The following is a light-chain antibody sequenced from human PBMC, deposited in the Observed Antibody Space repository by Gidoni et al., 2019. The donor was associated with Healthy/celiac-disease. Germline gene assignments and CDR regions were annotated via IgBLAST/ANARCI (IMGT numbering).Light chain of an antibody. CDR2: DAS. Sequence: TQSPATLSLSPGERATLFCRASQSVSSYLAWYQQKPGQAPRLLIYDASNRATGIPARFSGSGSGTDFTLTISSLEPEDFAVYYCQQRSNWYTFGQGTKLEIK. CDR3: QQRSNWYT. V-gene: IGKV3-11*01. J-gene: IGKJ2*01. CDR1: QSVSSY.